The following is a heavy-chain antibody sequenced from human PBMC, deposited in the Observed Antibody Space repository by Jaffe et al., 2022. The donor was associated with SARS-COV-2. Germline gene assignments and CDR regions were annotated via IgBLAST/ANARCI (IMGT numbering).Heavy chain of an antibody. D-gene: IGHD6-19*01. CDR2: IHYSGST. Sequence: QLQLQESGPGLVKPSETLSLTCTVSGGSISSTSYYWGWIRQPPGKGLELIGTIHYSGSTYYNPSLTSRVSISVDTSKNQFSLKLSSVTAADTAVYYCARPFTIGWTGPYYYGMDVWGQGTTVTVSS. V-gene: IGHV4-39*01. J-gene: IGHJ6*02. CDR3: ARPFTIGWTGPYYYGMDV. CDR1: GGSISSTSYY.